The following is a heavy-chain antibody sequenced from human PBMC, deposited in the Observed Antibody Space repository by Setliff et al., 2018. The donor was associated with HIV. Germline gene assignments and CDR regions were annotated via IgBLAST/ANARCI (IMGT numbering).Heavy chain of an antibody. J-gene: IGHJ4*02. V-gene: IGHV3-7*03. CDR1: GFSFSNYW. CDR2: INQDGSEK. Sequence: GGSLRLSCAASGFSFSNYWMNWVRQVPGKGLEWVANINQDGSEKKYVDSMKGRLTISRDNAKNSLYLQMNSLRVEDTAVYYCANVHRALADTYWGLGTLVTVSS. CDR3: ANVHRALADTY. D-gene: IGHD6-19*01.